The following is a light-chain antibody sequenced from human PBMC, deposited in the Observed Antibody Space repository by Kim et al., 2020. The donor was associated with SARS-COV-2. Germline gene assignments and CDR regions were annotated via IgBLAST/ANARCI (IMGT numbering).Light chain of an antibody. V-gene: IGKV1-39*01. CDR1: QSLSNY. Sequence: SVGDRDTITCRARQSLSNYLTWYQRKLGIAPKLLIYAAASLQSGVPSRFSGSGSGTDFTLTISRLQPEDFATYYCQQSYSTPLTFGGGTKVDIK. CDR2: AAA. CDR3: QQSYSTPLT. J-gene: IGKJ4*01.